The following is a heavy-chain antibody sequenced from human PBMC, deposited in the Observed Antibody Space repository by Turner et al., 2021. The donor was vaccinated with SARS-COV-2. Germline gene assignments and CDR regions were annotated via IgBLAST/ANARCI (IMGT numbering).Heavy chain of an antibody. J-gene: IGHJ4*02. CDR3: AKGDHPYGDYITPFDH. CDR2: ITGRADKT. Sequence: EVQLLGSGGGLVHPGDSLRLSCAGSVFTFGDYAMTWVRQAPGRGLHWVSSITGRADKTYYADSLKGRFTVSRDNSKSTLYLQVNSLRAEDTAVYYCAKGDHPYGDYITPFDHWGQGTLVTVSS. D-gene: IGHD4-17*01. V-gene: IGHV3-23*01. CDR1: VFTFGDYA.